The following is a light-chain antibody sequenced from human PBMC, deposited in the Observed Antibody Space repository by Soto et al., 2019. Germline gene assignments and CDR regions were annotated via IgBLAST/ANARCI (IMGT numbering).Light chain of an antibody. J-gene: IGKJ5*01. Sequence: ETVITHSPATLSWSRVERAALSCRAIQSVRTKLAWYQQKPGQAPRLLIYGASSRATGIPARFSGSGSGTEFTLTISSLQSEDSAVYYCQQYNNWPAEITFGQGTRLEIK. CDR3: QQYNNWPAEIT. CDR2: GAS. CDR1: QSVRTK. V-gene: IGKV3D-15*01.